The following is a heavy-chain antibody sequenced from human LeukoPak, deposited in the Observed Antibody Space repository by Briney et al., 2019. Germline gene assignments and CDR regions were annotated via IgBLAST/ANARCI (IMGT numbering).Heavy chain of an antibody. CDR1: GYTFTSYG. CDR2: ISANDGNT. D-gene: IGHD3-10*01. J-gene: IGHJ4*02. V-gene: IGHV1-18*01. CDR3: ARESHVTREDY. Sequence: ASVKVSFTASGYTFTSYGISWVRQAPGQGLEWMGWISANDGNTDYPQKLQGRVTMTTDTSTSTAYMELRSLRSDDTAVCYCARESHVTREDYWGQGTLVTVSS.